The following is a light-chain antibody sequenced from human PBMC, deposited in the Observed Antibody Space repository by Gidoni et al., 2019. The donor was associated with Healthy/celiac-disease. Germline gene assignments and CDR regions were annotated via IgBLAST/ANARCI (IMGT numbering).Light chain of an antibody. CDR2: DAS. Sequence: EIVLTQSPATLSLSPGERATLSCRASQSVSSYLALYQQKPGQAPRLLIYDASHRATGIPARFSGSGSGPDFTLSISSLEPEDFAVYYCQQRSNWPPLTFVGGTKVEIK. CDR3: QQRSNWPPLT. J-gene: IGKJ4*01. CDR1: QSVSSY. V-gene: IGKV3-11*01.